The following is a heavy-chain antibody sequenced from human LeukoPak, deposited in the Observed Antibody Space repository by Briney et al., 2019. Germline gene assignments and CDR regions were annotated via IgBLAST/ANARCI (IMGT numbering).Heavy chain of an antibody. CDR2: VHLSGAT. D-gene: IGHD1-26*01. J-gene: IGHJ4*02. V-gene: IGHV4-4*02. Sequence: SEALSLTCAVSGGSITTTNWWSWVRQPPGKGLEWIGEVHLSGATNYNPSLESRVSMSIDKSKNHLSLEVTSVTAADAAIYYCTRESGAFSPFGFWGQGTLLTLS. CDR3: TRESGAFSPFGF. CDR1: GGSITTTNW.